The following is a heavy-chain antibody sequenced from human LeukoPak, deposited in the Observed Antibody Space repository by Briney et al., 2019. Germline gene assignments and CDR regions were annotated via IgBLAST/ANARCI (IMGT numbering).Heavy chain of an antibody. D-gene: IGHD5-18*01. CDR1: GYTFTSYD. Sequence: ASVKVSCKASGYTFTSYDINWVRQAPGKGLEWMGGFDPEDGETIYAQKFQGRVTMTEDTSTDTAYMELSSLRSEDTAVYYCATVIYTGYSYHFDYWGQGTLVTVSS. CDR3: ATVIYTGYSYHFDY. CDR2: FDPEDGET. J-gene: IGHJ4*02. V-gene: IGHV1-24*01.